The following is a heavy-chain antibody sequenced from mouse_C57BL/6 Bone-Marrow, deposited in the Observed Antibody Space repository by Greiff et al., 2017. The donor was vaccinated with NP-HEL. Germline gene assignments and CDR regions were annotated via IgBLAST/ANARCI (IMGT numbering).Heavy chain of an antibody. CDR1: GYTFTSYW. CDR3: ARDGYYAMDY. V-gene: IGHV1-69*01. J-gene: IGHJ4*01. D-gene: IGHD2-3*01. CDR2: IDPSDSYT. Sequence: VKLQQPGAELVMPGASVKLSCKASGYTFTSYWMHWVKQRPGQGLEWIGEIDPSDSYTNYNQKFKGKSTLTVDKSSSTAYMQLSSLTSEDSAVYYCARDGYYAMDYWGQGTSVTVSS.